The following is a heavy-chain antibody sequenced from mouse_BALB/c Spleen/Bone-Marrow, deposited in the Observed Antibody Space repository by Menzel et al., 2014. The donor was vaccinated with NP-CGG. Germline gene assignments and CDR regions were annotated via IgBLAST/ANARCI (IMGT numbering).Heavy chain of an antibody. J-gene: IGHJ4*01. D-gene: IGHD2-3*01. CDR3: ARTADGYYYAMDY. CDR2: ILPGSGSS. CDR1: GYIFSNYW. V-gene: IGHV1-9*01. Sequence: QVQLQQPGAELMKPGASVKISCKATGYIFSNYWIEWIKQRPGHGLEWIGEILPGSGSSNYNEKLKGKATFTADTSSNTAYMQLSSLTSEDSAVYYCARTADGYYYAMDYWGQGTSVTVSS.